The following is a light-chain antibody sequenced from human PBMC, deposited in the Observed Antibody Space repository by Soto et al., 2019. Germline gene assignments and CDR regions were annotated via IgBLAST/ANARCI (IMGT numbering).Light chain of an antibody. CDR3: QQGSHSPWT. J-gene: IGKJ1*01. CDR1: QSISNY. Sequence: ERHTNTCRASQSISNYLHWYQQKPGKAPKLLIFAASSLQSGVPSRFSGSGSGTDFALTIGSLAPEDFATYYCQQGSHSPWTFGQGTKVDIK. CDR2: AAS. V-gene: IGKV1-39*01.